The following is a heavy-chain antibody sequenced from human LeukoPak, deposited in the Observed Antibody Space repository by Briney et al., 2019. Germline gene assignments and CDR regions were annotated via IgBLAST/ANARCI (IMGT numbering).Heavy chain of an antibody. CDR1: GYTFTNYD. Sequence: ASVKVSCKASGYTFTNYDINWVRQATGQGLEWMGWMNPNSGNTGYAQKFQGRVTITRNTSISTAYMELSSLRSEDTALYYCARTYPEYYDVWSGYYRHYMDVWGKGTTVTVSS. V-gene: IGHV1-8*03. CDR3: ARTYPEYYDVWSGYYRHYMDV. D-gene: IGHD3-3*01. J-gene: IGHJ6*03. CDR2: MNPNSGNT.